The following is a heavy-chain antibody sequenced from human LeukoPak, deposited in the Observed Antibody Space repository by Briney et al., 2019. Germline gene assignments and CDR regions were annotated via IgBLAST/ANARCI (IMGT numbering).Heavy chain of an antibody. J-gene: IGHJ4*02. Sequence: GGSLRLSCAASGFTFSSYGMHWVRQAPGKGLDCVTFIRYDESNTYYTDSVKGRFTISRDNSKNTLYLQMDSLRPEDTAVYYCAKDYWNSKYYFDYWGQGTLVTVSS. V-gene: IGHV3-30*02. CDR2: IRYDESNT. D-gene: IGHD1-7*01. CDR3: AKDYWNSKYYFDY. CDR1: GFTFSSYG.